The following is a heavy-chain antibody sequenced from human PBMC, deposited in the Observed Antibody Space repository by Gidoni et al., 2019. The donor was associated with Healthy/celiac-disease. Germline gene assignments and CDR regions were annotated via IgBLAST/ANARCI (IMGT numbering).Heavy chain of an antibody. V-gene: IGHV3-21*01. CDR3: ARDREWELPTDAFDI. Sequence: EVQLVESGGGLVKPGGSLRLSCAASGFTFSSYSMNWVRQAPGKGLEWVSSISSSSSYIYYADSVKGRFTISRDNAKNSLYLQMNSLRAEDTAVYYCARDREWELPTDAFDIWGQGTMVTVSS. CDR1: GFTFSSYS. J-gene: IGHJ3*02. CDR2: ISSSSSYI. D-gene: IGHD1-26*01.